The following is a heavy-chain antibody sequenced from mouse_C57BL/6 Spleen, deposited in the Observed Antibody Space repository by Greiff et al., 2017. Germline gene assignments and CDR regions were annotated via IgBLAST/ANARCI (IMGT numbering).Heavy chain of an antibody. CDR1: GFTFSDYY. CDR2: INYDGSST. Sequence: DVMLVESEGGLVQPGSSMKLSCTASGFTFSDYYMAWVRQVPEKGLEWVANINYDGSSTYYLDSLKSRFIISRDNAKNILYLQMSSLKSEDTATYYCAREDSYSNWFAYWGQGTLVTVSA. J-gene: IGHJ3*01. V-gene: IGHV5-16*01. CDR3: AREDSYSNWFAY. D-gene: IGHD2-5*01.